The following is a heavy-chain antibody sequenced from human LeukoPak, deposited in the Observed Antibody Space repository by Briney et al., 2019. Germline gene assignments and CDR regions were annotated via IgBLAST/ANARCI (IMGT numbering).Heavy chain of an antibody. CDR3: ARDPSIAVAGTVDY. V-gene: IGHV3-64*01. D-gene: IGHD6-19*01. Sequence: PGGSLRLSCVASGFTFSSFAMHWVRQAPGKGLEFVSAISSNGGSTYYANSVKGRFTISRDNFKNTLYLQMGSLRAEDMAVYYCARDPSIAVAGTVDYWGQGTLVTVSS. CDR1: GFTFSSFA. J-gene: IGHJ4*02. CDR2: ISSNGGST.